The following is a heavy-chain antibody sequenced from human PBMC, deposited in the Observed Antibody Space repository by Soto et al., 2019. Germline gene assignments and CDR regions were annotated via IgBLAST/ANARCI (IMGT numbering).Heavy chain of an antibody. CDR2: INAGNGNT. V-gene: IGHV1-3*01. CDR3: ARDKITCWFDH. D-gene: IGHD3-10*01. CDR1: GYTFTSYD. Sequence: ASVKVSCKASGYTFTSYDMHWVRQAPGQRLEWMGWINAGNGNTKYSQKFQGRVTITRDTSASTAYMELSSLRSEDTAVYYCARDKITCWFDHWGQGTLVTVSS. J-gene: IGHJ5*02.